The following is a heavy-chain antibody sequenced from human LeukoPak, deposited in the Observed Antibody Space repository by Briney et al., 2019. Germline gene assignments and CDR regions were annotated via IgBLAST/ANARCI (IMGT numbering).Heavy chain of an antibody. CDR1: GGSISSYY. CDR2: IYYSGST. CDR3: AKRAPSSGWYEVLEY. V-gene: IGHV4-59*01. Sequence: SETLSLTCTVSGGSISSYYWSWIRQPPGKGLEWIGYIYYSGSTNYNPSLKSRVTISVDTSKNQFSLKLSSVTAADTAVYYCAKRAPSSGWYEVLEYWGQGTLVTVSS. D-gene: IGHD6-19*01. J-gene: IGHJ4*02.